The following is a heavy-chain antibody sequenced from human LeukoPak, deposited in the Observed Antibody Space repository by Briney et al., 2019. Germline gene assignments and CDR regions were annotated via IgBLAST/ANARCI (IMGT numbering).Heavy chain of an antibody. CDR3: ARHDSFIPY. V-gene: IGHV3-23*01. Sequence: GGSLRLSCVASGFTFSDYAMSWVRQAPGKGLEWVSGISDSGGSAYYADSVKGRCTISRDNSKNTVSLQMNNLRAEDTAVYFCARHDSFIPYWGQGTLVTVTS. J-gene: IGHJ4*02. CDR1: GFTFSDYA. CDR2: ISDSGGSA. D-gene: IGHD3-16*02.